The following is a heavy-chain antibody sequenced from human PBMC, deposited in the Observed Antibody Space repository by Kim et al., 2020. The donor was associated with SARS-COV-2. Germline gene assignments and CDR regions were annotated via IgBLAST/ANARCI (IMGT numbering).Heavy chain of an antibody. Sequence: SVKVSCKASGGTFSSYAISWVRQAPGQGLEWMGGIIPIFGTANYAQKFQGRVTITADESTSTAYMELSSLRSEDTAVYYCASYGDGYNLQFDYWGQGTLVTVSS. CDR1: GGTFSSYA. CDR3: ASYGDGYNLQFDY. D-gene: IGHD5-12*01. V-gene: IGHV1-69*13. CDR2: IIPIFGTA. J-gene: IGHJ4*02.